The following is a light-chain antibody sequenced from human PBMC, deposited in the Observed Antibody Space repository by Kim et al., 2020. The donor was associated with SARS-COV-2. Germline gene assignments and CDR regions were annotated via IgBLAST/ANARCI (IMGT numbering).Light chain of an antibody. V-gene: IGKV3-15*01. J-gene: IGKJ1*01. CDR1: HIVSSN. CDR3: QQYNNWPPVT. Sequence: PGERATLSCRASHIVSSNSVWYQQRPGQAPRLLIYGASTRATGIPARFSGSGSGTEFTLTISSVQSEDFAVYYSQQYNNWPPVTFGQGTKVDSK. CDR2: GAS.